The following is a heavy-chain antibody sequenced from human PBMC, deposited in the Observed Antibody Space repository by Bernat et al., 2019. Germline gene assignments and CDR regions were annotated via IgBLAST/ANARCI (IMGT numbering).Heavy chain of an antibody. CDR1: GFTFSNAW. D-gene: IGHD3-9*01. CDR3: TTNWVDLLTGYSY. V-gene: IGHV3-15*07. CDR2: IKSKTDGGTT. Sequence: ELQLVESGGGLVQPGGSLRLSCAASGFTFSNAWMNWVRQAPGKGLEWVGRIKSKTDGGTTDYAAPVKGRFTISRDDSKNTLYLQMNSLKTEDTAVYYCTTNWVDLLTGYSYWGQGTLVTVSS. J-gene: IGHJ4*02.